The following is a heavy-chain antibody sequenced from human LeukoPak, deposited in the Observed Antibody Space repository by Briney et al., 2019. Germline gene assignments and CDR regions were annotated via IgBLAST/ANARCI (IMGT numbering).Heavy chain of an antibody. D-gene: IGHD4-23*01. J-gene: IGHJ6*02. CDR3: ARGDYGGNSGYYYGMDV. V-gene: IGHV4-59*08. CDR1: GGSISSYY. Sequence: SETLSLTCNVSGGSISSYYWNWIRQPPGKGLEWIGYIYYSGSTSYNPSLKSRVTISVDTSKNQFSLNLTSLTAADTAVYYCARGDYGGNSGYYYGMDVWGQRTSVAVSS. CDR2: IYYSGST.